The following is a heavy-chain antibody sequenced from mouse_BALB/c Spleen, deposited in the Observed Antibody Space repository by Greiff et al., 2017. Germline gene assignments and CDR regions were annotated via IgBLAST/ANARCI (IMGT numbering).Heavy chain of an antibody. D-gene: IGHD3-1*01. CDR2: ISSGGSYT. CDR1: GFTFSSYA. J-gene: IGHJ4*01. Sequence: EVQGVESGGGLVKPGGSLKLSCAASGFTFSSYAMSWVRQSPEKRLEWVAEISSGGSYTYYPDTVTGRFTISRDNAKNTLYLEMSSLRSEDTAMYYCARTSGAMDYWGQGTSVTVSS. CDR3: ARTSGAMDY. V-gene: IGHV5-9-4*01.